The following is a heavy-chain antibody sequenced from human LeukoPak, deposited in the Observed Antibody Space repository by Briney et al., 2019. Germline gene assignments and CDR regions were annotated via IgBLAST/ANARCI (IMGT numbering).Heavy chain of an antibody. Sequence: ASVKVSCKASGYTFTGYYMHWVRQAPGRGLEWMGWINPNSGGTNYAQKFQGRVTMTRDTSISTAYMELSRLRSDDTAVYYCAILSGSYYYYMDVWGKGTTVTVSS. CDR3: AILSGSYYYYMDV. J-gene: IGHJ6*03. CDR1: GYTFTGYY. D-gene: IGHD1-26*01. V-gene: IGHV1-2*02. CDR2: INPNSGGT.